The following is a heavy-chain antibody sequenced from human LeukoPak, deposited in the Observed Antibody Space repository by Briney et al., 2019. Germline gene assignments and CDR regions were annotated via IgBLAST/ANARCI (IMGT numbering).Heavy chain of an antibody. J-gene: IGHJ4*02. CDR3: ASMGRVGAADYFDY. V-gene: IGHV4-4*02. CDR1: GGSISSTNW. D-gene: IGHD1-26*01. Sequence: SETLSLTCGVSGGSISSTNWWSWVRQPPGQGLEWIGEISLTGRTNYNPSLESRVTISVDTSKNQFSLKMTSVTAADTAVYYCASMGRVGAADYFDYWGQGTLVTVSS. CDR2: ISLTGRT.